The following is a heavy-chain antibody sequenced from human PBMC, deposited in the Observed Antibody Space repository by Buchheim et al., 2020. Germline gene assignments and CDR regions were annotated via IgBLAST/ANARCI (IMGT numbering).Heavy chain of an antibody. J-gene: IGHJ4*01. CDR2: LSANGGEA. D-gene: IGHD3-3*01. CDR1: GFVFSTYS. Sequence: EVQLLESGGGLVQAGGSLRLSCAASGFVFSTYSMNWVRQAPGKGPEWVSILSANGGEAHYADSVKGRFTISRDNSKHPLYLQLNSLRADDTAVYYCARGASTITRHFDNWGQGTL. CDR3: ARGASTITRHFDN. V-gene: IGHV3-23*01.